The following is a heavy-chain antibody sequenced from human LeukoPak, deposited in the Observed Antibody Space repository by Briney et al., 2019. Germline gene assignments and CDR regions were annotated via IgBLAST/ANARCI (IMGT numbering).Heavy chain of an antibody. CDR1: GIRFDYNA. CDR3: AKDLLWTGSVDSNYYIDA. Sequence: GGSLRLSCAVCGIRFDYNALSWVHQAPGKGLEWLAGISGSGSGTDYADSVRGRFTISRDNSGNTLFLQMNSLRAEDTAVYYCAKDLLWTGSVDSNYYIDAWGKGTTVTVSS. J-gene: IGHJ6*03. V-gene: IGHV3-23*01. D-gene: IGHD3/OR15-3a*01. CDR2: ISGSGSGT.